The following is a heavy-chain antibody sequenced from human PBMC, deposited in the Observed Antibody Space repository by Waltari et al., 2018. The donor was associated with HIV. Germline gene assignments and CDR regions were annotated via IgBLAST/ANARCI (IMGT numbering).Heavy chain of an antibody. CDR2: MNPNSGNT. CDR1: EYIFMNFD. J-gene: IGHJ6*02. V-gene: IGHV1-8*02. CDR3: ARNSSAKGNRYFYYGLDV. Sequence: QVHLVQSGPEVKRPGASVKISCKGYEYIFMNFDVNWVRQAAGKGPEWLGWMNPNSGNTASPYIFEERVTMTRDVSTDTAYMEMSGLTPEDTAIYYCARNSSAKGNRYFYYGLDVWGQGTPVTV. D-gene: IGHD3-22*01.